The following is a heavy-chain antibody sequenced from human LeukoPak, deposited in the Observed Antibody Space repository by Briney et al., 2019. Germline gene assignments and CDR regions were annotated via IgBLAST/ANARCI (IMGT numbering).Heavy chain of an antibody. Sequence: SETLSLTCAVYGGSFSGYYWSWIRQPPGKGLEWIGEINHNGSTNYNPSLKSRVTISVDTSKNQFSLKLSSVTAADTAVYYCARGLLGAAAGRIDYWGQGTLVTVSS. D-gene: IGHD6-13*01. CDR3: ARGLLGAAAGRIDY. J-gene: IGHJ4*02. V-gene: IGHV4-34*01. CDR1: GGSFSGYY. CDR2: INHNGST.